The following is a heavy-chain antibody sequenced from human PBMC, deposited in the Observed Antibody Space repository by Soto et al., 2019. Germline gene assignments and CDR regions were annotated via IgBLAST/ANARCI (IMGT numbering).Heavy chain of an antibody. CDR3: ARPYCSSTSCYRVDGMDV. D-gene: IGHD2-2*01. J-gene: IGHJ6*02. CDR2: IIPILGIA. V-gene: IGHV1-69*02. Sequence: QVQLVQSGAEVKKPGSSVKVSCKASGGTFSSYTISWVRQAPGQGLEWMGRIIPILGIANYAQKFQGRVTSTADKSTSTAYMELSSLRSEDTAVYYCARPYCSSTSCYRVDGMDVWGQGTTVTVSS. CDR1: GGTFSSYT.